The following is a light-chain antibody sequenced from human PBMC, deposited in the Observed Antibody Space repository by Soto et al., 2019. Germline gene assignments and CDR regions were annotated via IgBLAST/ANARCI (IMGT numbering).Light chain of an antibody. CDR1: QSVSSSY. CDR3: QQYGSSLIT. Sequence: EIVLTQSPGTLSLSPGERATLSCRASQSVSSSYLAWYQQKPGQAPRLLIYGASSRATGIPDRFSGSGSGTDFILTISRLEPEDFAVYYCQQYGSSLITFGQGTRLEIK. CDR2: GAS. J-gene: IGKJ5*01. V-gene: IGKV3-20*01.